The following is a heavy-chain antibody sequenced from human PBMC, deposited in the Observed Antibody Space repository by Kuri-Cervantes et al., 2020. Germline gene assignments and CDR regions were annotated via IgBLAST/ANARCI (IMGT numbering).Heavy chain of an antibody. V-gene: IGHV2-5*02. CDR3: ARDVTYSSSWYDYYYGMDV. CDR1: GFSLSTSGVG. CDR2: IYWDDDK. D-gene: IGHD6-13*01. J-gene: IGHJ6*02. Sequence: SGPTLVNPTQTLTLTCTFSGFSLSTSGVGVGWIRQPPGKALEWLALIYWDDDKRYSPSLKSRLTITKDTSKNQVVLTMTNMDPVDTATYYCARDVTYSSSWYDYYYGMDVWGQGTTVTVSS.